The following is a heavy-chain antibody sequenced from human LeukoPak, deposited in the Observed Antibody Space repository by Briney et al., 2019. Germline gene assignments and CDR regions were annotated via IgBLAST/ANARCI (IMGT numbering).Heavy chain of an antibody. Sequence: GGSLRLSCAASGFSFSTYGMHWVRQAPGKGLEWVAMIWYDTSGQHYADSVKGRFTISRDTSKNTLYLQMNSLRAEDTAVYFCARDSLYDDNGYYHYFDYWGQGTLVTVSS. J-gene: IGHJ4*02. V-gene: IGHV3-33*01. CDR3: ARDSLYDDNGYYHYFDY. CDR1: GFSFSTYG. D-gene: IGHD3-22*01. CDR2: IWYDTSGQ.